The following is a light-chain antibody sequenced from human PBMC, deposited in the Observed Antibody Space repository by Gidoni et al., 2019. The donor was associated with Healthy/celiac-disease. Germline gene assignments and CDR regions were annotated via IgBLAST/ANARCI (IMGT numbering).Light chain of an antibody. V-gene: IGLV3-1*01. CDR2: QES. J-gene: IGLJ2*01. Sequence: SYELTQPPSVSVSPGQTASITCSGDKLGDKYACWYQQKPGQSPVLVIYQESKRPSGSPERFSGSNSGNTATLTISGTQAMDEADYDWQAWDSSTVVFGGGTKLTVL. CDR3: QAWDSSTVV. CDR1: KLGDKY.